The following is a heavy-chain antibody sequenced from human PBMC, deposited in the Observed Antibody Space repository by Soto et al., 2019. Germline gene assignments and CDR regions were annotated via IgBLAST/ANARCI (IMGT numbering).Heavy chain of an antibody. J-gene: IGHJ6*02. V-gene: IGHV3-33*01. CDR3: ARDKVGTCRFGMDV. Sequence: QVQLVESGGGVVQPGKSLRLSCAASGFIFGAYGMHWVRQAPGKGLEWVAVIWYDESNPYYADSVKGRVTISRDNSKNTLYLQMNSLTAADTGVYYCARDKVGTCRFGMDVWGQGTTVTVSS. CDR2: IWYDESNP. D-gene: IGHD1-26*01. CDR1: GFIFGAYG.